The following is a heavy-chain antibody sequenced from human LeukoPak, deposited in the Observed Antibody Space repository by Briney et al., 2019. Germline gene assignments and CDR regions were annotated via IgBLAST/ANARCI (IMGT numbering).Heavy chain of an antibody. J-gene: IGHJ3*02. CDR3: ARDYAFDI. CDR1: GDSVSSNRAA. V-gene: IGHV6-1*01. CDR2: TYYRSKWYN. Sequence: SQTLSLTCAISGDSVSSNRAAWNWIRQSPSRGLEWLGRTYYRSKWYNDYAVSVKSRITITPDTSRNQFSLHLKSVTPEDTAVYYCARDYAFDIWGQGTMVTVSS.